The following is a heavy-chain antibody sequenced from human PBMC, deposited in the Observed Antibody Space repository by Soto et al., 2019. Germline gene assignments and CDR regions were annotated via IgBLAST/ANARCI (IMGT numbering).Heavy chain of an antibody. V-gene: IGHV1-18*01. CDR1: GYTFTRYG. CDR2: ISGYNGDT. J-gene: IGHJ4*02. Sequence: ASVKVSCKASGYTFTRYGISWVRQAPGQGLEWMGWISGYNGDTNYAQKFQDRVSMTIDTSTGTAYMELRSLTSDDTAIYFCARERQYEPLLYWGQGTLVTVSS. CDR3: ARERQYEPLLY. D-gene: IGHD2-2*01.